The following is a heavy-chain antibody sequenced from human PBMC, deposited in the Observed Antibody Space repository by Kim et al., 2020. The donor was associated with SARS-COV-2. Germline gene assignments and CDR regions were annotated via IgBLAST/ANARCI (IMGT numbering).Heavy chain of an antibody. CDR3: ARAQAVAGMSAFDP. J-gene: IGHJ5*02. D-gene: IGHD6-19*01. Sequence: ASVKVSCKASGYTFTSYGITWVRQAPGQGLEWMGWISAYNGNTNHAQKLQGRVTMTTDTSTSTAYMELRSLRSDDTAVYYCARAQAVAGMSAFDPWGQGTLVTVSS. V-gene: IGHV1-18*01. CDR2: ISAYNGNT. CDR1: GYTFTSYG.